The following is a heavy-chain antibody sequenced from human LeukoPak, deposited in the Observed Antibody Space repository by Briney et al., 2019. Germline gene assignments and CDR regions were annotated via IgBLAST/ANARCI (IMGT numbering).Heavy chain of an antibody. Sequence: SETLSLTCTVSGGSISSYYWSWIRQPPGKGLEWIGYIYTSGSTNYNPSLKSRVTISVDTSKNQFSLKLSSVTAADTAVYYCARRPGGYYPYFDYWGQGTLATVSS. D-gene: IGHD3-22*01. J-gene: IGHJ4*02. CDR2: IYTSGST. CDR1: GGSISSYY. CDR3: ARRPGGYYPYFDY. V-gene: IGHV4-4*09.